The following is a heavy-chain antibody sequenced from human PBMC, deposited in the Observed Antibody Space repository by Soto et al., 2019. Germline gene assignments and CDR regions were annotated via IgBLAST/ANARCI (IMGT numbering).Heavy chain of an antibody. J-gene: IGHJ4*02. Sequence: QLQLQESGPGLVKPSETLSLTCTVSGGSVKTYYWSWIRQAQGKGLEWIGYIYESGTTNSNPSLQSRVTISVDTSKNQFSLNLSSVTAADTAVYYCAGSLTYYHDTSGYLSFDYWGPGTQVTVPS. V-gene: IGHV4-59*02. CDR3: AGSLTYYHDTSGYLSFDY. CDR1: GGSVKTYY. D-gene: IGHD3-22*01. CDR2: IYESGTT.